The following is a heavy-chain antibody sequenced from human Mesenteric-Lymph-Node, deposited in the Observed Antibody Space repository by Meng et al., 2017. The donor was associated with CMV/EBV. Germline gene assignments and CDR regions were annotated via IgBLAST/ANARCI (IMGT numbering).Heavy chain of an antibody. CDR3: AREGNYYGSGSYPFDY. CDR2: INPSGDSA. Sequence: ASVKVSCKASGYAFTSYYMHWVRQAPGQGLEWMAMINPSGDSANYAQKFQGRVTMTRDTSTSTVYMELSSLTSEDTAVYYCAREGNYYGSGSYPFDYWGQGTLVTVSS. V-gene: IGHV1-46*01. CDR1: GYAFTSYY. J-gene: IGHJ4*02. D-gene: IGHD3-10*01.